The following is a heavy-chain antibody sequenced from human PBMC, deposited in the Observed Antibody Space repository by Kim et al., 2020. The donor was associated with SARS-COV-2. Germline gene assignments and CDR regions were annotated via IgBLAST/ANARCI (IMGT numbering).Heavy chain of an antibody. CDR3: ARGGGSRLHTYYYYGMDV. CDR2: IIPILGIA. CDR1: GGTFSSYA. Sequence: SVKVSCKASGGTFSSYAISWVRQAPGQGLEWMGRIIPILGIANYAQKFQGRVTITADKSTSTAYMELSSLRSEDTAVYYCARGGGSRLHTYYYYGMDVWGQGTTVTVSS. J-gene: IGHJ6*02. V-gene: IGHV1-69*04. D-gene: IGHD4-4*01.